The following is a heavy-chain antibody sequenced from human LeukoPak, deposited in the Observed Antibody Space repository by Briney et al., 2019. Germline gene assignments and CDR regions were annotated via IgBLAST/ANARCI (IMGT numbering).Heavy chain of an antibody. V-gene: IGHV3-15*01. Sequence: GGSLRLSCAASGFTFSVAWMSWVRQAPGKGLEWVGRIKSNADGGTTDYAAPVKGRFTVSRHDSESTLYLQMNSLKTEDTAVYYCATDPIPRLPHEGYWGQGTLVTVSS. D-gene: IGHD5-12*01. CDR3: ATDPIPRLPHEGY. CDR1: GFTFSVAW. J-gene: IGHJ4*02. CDR2: IKSNADGGTT.